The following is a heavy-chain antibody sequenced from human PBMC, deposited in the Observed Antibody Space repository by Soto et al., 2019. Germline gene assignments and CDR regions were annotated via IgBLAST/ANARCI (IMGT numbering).Heavy chain of an antibody. CDR1: GGSISSYY. CDR2: IYYSGST. J-gene: IGHJ4*02. V-gene: IGHV4-59*08. Sequence: SETLSLTCTVSGGSISSYYWSWIRQPPGKGLEWIGYIYYSGSTNYNPSLKSRVTISVDTSKNQFSLKLSSVTAADTAVYYCARTSYTVTTYYFDYWGQGTLVTVSS. CDR3: ARTSYTVTTYYFDY. D-gene: IGHD4-4*01.